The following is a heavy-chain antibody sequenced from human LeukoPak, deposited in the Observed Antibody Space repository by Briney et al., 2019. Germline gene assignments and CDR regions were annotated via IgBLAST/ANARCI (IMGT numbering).Heavy chain of an antibody. J-gene: IGHJ4*02. V-gene: IGHV3-74*01. Sequence: GGSLRLSCAASGFTSSSYWMHWVRQAPGKGLVWVSRINSDGSDIRYADSVKGRFTISRDNAKNTLYLQMNTLRAEDTGVYYCARDSKASLGATGTVWYWGQGSLVTVSS. CDR1: GFTSSSYW. D-gene: IGHD1-26*01. CDR2: INSDGSDI. CDR3: ARDSKASLGATGTVWY.